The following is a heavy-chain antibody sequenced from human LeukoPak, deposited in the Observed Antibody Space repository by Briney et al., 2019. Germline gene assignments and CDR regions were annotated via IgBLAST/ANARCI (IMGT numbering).Heavy chain of an antibody. CDR3: ARDLDPSWGSPAYYGMDV. V-gene: IGHV4-39*07. D-gene: IGHD7-27*01. CDR1: GGSITSSSYY. Sequence: SETLSLTCTVSGGSITSSSYYWDWVRQPPGKGLEWIGSVYYSGSTYYNPSLKSRVTISVDTSKNQFSLKLSSVTAADTAVYYCARDLDPSWGSPAYYGMDVWGQGTTVTVSS. J-gene: IGHJ6*02. CDR2: VYYSGST.